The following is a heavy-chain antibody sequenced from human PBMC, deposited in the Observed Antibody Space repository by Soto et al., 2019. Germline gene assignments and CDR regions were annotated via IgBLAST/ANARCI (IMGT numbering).Heavy chain of an antibody. J-gene: IGHJ3*02. CDR1: GYSFTIYW. D-gene: IGHD6-19*01. CDR3: ARPMXRRLVRGSGSPNVAFDI. V-gene: IGHV5-10-1*01. Sequence: GDSLKISCKGSGYSFTIYWISWVRQMPGKGLEWMGRIDPSDSYTNYSPSFQGHVTISADKSISTAYLQWSSLKASDTAMYYCARPMXRRLVRGSGSPNVAFDIWGQGTMVTVSS. CDR2: IDPSDSYT.